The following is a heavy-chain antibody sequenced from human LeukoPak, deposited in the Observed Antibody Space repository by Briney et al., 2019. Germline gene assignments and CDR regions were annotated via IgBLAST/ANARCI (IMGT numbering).Heavy chain of an antibody. CDR1: GFTFSSYS. V-gene: IGHV3-21*04. D-gene: IGHD6-13*01. J-gene: IGHJ6*02. CDR2: ISSSSSYI. CDR3: AKRGIAAAGYYYGMDV. Sequence: PGGSLRLSCAASGFTFSSYSMNWVRQAPGKGLEWVSSISSSSSYIYYADSVKGRFTISRDNAKNSLYLQMNSLRAEDTAVYYCAKRGIAAAGYYYGMDVWGQGTTVTVSS.